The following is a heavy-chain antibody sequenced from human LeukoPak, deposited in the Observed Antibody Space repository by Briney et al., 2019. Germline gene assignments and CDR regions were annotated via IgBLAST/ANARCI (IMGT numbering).Heavy chain of an antibody. J-gene: IGHJ6*02. CDR2: ISSSSSYI. CDR1: GFTFSSYS. V-gene: IGHV3-21*01. D-gene: IGHD3-16*01. Sequence: NTGGSLRLSCAASGFTFSSYSMNWVRQAPGKGLEWVSSISSSSSYIYYADSVKGRFTISRDNSKNTLYLQMNSLRAEDTAVYYCARGIGGVTPTGYGMDVWGQGTTVTVSS. CDR3: ARGIGGVTPTGYGMDV.